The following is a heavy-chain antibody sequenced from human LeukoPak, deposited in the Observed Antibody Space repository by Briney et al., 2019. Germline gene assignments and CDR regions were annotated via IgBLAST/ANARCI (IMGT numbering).Heavy chain of an antibody. CDR1: GFTFSSYA. V-gene: IGHV3-23*01. CDR2: ISAGGGST. Sequence: PGGSLRLSCAASGFTFSSYAMTWVRQAPGKGLEWVSGISAGGGSTYYADSVKGRFTIFRDNSKNTLYLQMNSLRAEDTAIYYCAKAVVGVAAIVYWGQGTLVTVSS. D-gene: IGHD2-15*01. J-gene: IGHJ4*02. CDR3: AKAVVGVAAIVY.